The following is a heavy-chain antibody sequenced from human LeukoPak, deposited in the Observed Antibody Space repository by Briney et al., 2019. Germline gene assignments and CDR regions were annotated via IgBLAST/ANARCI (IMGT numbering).Heavy chain of an antibody. D-gene: IGHD6-13*01. J-gene: IGHJ5*02. CDR3: ARTPPRFSIAAAGMGWFDP. CDR1: GGSISSSSYY. Sequence: SETLSLTCTVSGGSISSSSYYWGWIRQPPGKGLEWIGSIYYSGSTYYNPSLKSRVTISVDTSKNQFSLKLSSVTAADTAVYYCARTPPRFSIAAAGMGWFDPWGQGALVTVSS. CDR2: IYYSGST. V-gene: IGHV4-39*07.